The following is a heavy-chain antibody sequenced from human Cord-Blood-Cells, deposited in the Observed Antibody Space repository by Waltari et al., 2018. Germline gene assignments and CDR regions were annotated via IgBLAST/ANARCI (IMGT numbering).Heavy chain of an antibody. V-gene: IGHV1-24*01. Sequence: QVQLVQSGAEVKKPGASVKVSCKVSGYTLTELSMHWVRQAPGKGLEWMGGLDPEDGETIYAQKFQGRVTMTEYTSTDTAYMELSSLRSEDTAVDYCATGAGELLRAYNWFDPWGQGTLVTVSS. J-gene: IGHJ5*02. CDR2: LDPEDGET. CDR3: ATGAGELLRAYNWFDP. CDR1: GYTLTELS. D-gene: IGHD1-26*01.